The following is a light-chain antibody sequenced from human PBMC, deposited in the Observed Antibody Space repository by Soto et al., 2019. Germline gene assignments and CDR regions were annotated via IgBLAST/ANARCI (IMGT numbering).Light chain of an antibody. CDR2: DAS. Sequence: DIQMTQSPSTLSASIGDRVTITCRASQSISRWVAWYQQKPGEAPKVLIWDASSLQRGVPSRFSGSGSGTEFTLTISSLQPDDFATYYCQQYNNWPPDTFGQGTKLEIK. CDR1: QSISRW. V-gene: IGKV1-5*01. CDR3: QQYNNWPPDT. J-gene: IGKJ2*01.